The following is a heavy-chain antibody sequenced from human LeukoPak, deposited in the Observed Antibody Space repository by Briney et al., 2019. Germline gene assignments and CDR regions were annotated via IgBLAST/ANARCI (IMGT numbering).Heavy chain of an antibody. J-gene: IGHJ4*02. D-gene: IGHD1-7*01. Sequence: PGGSLRLSCAASGFSFISYGMHWVRQAPGKGLEWVGVISDDGRNKKYADSVKGRFTISRDNARNSWSLQMNSLRVEDTAIYYCTTEMELGLISDGFDYWGQGSSVTVSS. CDR2: ISDDGRNK. CDR3: TTEMELGLISDGFDY. CDR1: GFSFISYG. V-gene: IGHV3-30*03.